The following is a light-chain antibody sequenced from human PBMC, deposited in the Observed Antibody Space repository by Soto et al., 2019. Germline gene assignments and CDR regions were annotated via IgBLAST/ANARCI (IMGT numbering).Light chain of an antibody. Sequence: EMLMTQSPLTLSVSPGERDTISCRACQSVTSNCLAWYQQKPGKAPRLLIYGASTMATGIPARFSGSGSGTEFTLTISSLQSEDFAVYYCQQYNSWPRTFGQGTKVDTK. J-gene: IGKJ1*01. V-gene: IGKV3-15*01. CDR3: QQYNSWPRT. CDR2: GAS. CDR1: QSVTSN.